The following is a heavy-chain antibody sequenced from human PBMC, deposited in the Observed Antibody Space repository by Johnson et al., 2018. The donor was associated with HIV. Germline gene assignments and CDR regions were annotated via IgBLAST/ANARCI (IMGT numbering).Heavy chain of an antibody. D-gene: IGHD6-6*01. CDR3: AREESSSSRDGFDI. CDR1: GFTFSNYA. Sequence: QVQLVESGGGVVQPGRSLRLSCAASGFTFSNYAMHWVRQAPGKGLEWVAVIWYNRSNKHYAGSVKGRFTISRDNSKNTLYLQMNSLRVEDTAVYYCAREESSSSRDGFDIWGQGTMVTVSS. V-gene: IGHV3-33*01. J-gene: IGHJ3*02. CDR2: IWYNRSNK.